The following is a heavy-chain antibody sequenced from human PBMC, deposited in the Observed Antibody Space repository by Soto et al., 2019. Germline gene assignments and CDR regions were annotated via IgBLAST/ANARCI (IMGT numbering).Heavy chain of an antibody. J-gene: IGHJ4*02. CDR1: GGSFSGYY. CDR2: INHSGST. CDR3: ARAPPRISYYFDY. V-gene: IGHV4-34*01. Sequence: SETLSLTCAVYGGSFSGYYWSWIRQPRGKGLEWIGEINHSGSTNYNPSLKSRVTISVDTSKNQFSLKLSSVTAADTAVYYCARAPPRISYYFDYWGQGTLVTVSS. D-gene: IGHD2-15*01.